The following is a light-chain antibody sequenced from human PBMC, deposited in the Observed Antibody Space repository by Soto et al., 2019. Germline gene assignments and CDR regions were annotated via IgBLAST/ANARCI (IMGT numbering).Light chain of an antibody. CDR2: GVS. Sequence: EILMTQSPVPLSVSPGERATLSCRASQSVRSTYLAWYQQKPGQAPRLLIFGVSNRAAGIPARFSGSGSGTEFTLTISSLQSEDFAVYYCQQYGDWPLTFGGGTKVDIK. CDR3: QQYGDWPLT. V-gene: IGKV3-15*01. J-gene: IGKJ4*01. CDR1: QSVRSTY.